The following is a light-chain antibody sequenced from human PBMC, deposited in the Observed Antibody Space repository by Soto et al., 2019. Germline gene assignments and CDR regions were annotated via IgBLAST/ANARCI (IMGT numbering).Light chain of an antibody. V-gene: IGKV3-20*01. CDR3: QQYGSSPPT. CDR2: GAS. CDR1: QSVSSSY. Sequence: EIVLTQSPGTLSLSPGERATLSCRASQSVSSSYLAWYQQKPGQAPRLLIYGASSRATGIPDRVSGSGSGTDCTLTSSRLEPEEFAVYYCQQYGSSPPTFGPGTKVDIK. J-gene: IGKJ3*01.